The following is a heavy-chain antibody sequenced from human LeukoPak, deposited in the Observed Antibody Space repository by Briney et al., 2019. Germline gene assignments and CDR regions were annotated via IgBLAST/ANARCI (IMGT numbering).Heavy chain of an antibody. Sequence: PSETLSLTCTVSGGSISSGGYYWSWIRQHPGKGLEWIGYIYYSGSTYYNPSLKSRVTISVDTSKNQFSLKLSSVTAADTAVYYCARGSSGYCSGGSCYHLDYWGQGTLVTVSS. CDR2: IYYSGST. J-gene: IGHJ4*02. CDR3: ARGSSGYCSGGSCYHLDY. D-gene: IGHD2-15*01. V-gene: IGHV4-31*03. CDR1: GGSISSGGYY.